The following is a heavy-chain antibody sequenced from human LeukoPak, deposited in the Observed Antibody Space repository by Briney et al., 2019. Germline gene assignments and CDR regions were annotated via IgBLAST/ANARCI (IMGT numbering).Heavy chain of an antibody. J-gene: IGHJ4*02. CDR1: GFTFSSYG. D-gene: IGHD1-14*01. Sequence: PGRSLRLSCAASGFTFSSYGMHWVRQAPGEGLEWVAVIWYDGSNKYYADSVKGRFTISRDNSKNTLYLQMNSLRAEDTAVYYCARDRKEYTLDYWGQGTLVTVSS. V-gene: IGHV3-33*01. CDR3: ARDRKEYTLDY. CDR2: IWYDGSNK.